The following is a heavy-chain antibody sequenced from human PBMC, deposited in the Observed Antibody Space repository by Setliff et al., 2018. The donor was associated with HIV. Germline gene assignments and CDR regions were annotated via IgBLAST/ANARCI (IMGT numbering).Heavy chain of an antibody. J-gene: IGHJ4*02. CDR3: ARVYSSLSGFDY. CDR2: INHSGST. CDR1: GGSFSGYC. Sequence: SETLSLTCAVYGGSFSGYCWSWIRQPPGKGLEWIGEINHSGSTNYNPSLKSRVTISVDTSKNQFSLKLSSVTAADTAVYYCARVYSSLSGFDYWGQGTLVTVSS. D-gene: IGHD6-6*01. V-gene: IGHV4-34*01.